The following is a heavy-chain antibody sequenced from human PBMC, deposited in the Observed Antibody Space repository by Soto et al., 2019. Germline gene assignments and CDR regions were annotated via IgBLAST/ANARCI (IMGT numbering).Heavy chain of an antibody. J-gene: IGHJ6*02. CDR3: AKGPGRYYYYGMDV. V-gene: IGHV3-9*01. CDR1: GFTFDDYA. CDR2: ISWNSGSI. Sequence: SLKISCAASGFTFDDYAMHWVRQAPGKGLEWVSGISWNSGSIGYADSVKGRFTISRDNAKNSLYLQMNSLRAEDTALYYCAKGPGRYYYYGMDVWGQGTTVTVSS. D-gene: IGHD1-26*01.